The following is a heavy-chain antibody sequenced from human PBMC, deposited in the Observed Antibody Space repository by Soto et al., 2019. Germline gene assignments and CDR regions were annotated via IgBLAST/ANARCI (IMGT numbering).Heavy chain of an antibody. CDR1: GFIVSSKN. CDR3: TTYTGYGMDV. J-gene: IGHJ6*02. D-gene: IGHD3-16*01. Sequence: EVQMVETGGGLSQPGGSLRLSCAVSGFIVSSKNMTWVRQAPGKGLEWVSVIYTGGSTHYADSARGRFTISRDSSKNTLYLQMNSLRAEDAAVYYCTTYTGYGMDVWGQGTTVTVSS. V-gene: IGHV3-53*02. CDR2: IYTGGST.